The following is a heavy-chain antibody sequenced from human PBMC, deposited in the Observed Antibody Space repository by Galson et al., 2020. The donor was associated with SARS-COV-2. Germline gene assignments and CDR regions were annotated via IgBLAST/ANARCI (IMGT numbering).Heavy chain of an antibody. CDR2: IWYGGSCI. Sequence: GRSLRLSCGFSRSASGIHWVRKGPGKGLEWVADIWYGGSCIDYADSVRGRFTVSRDESTNTVHLAINRLRADDTAMYYCARGSGLSSPPAHYYDTSVSFAEYCQDWCLGILVTFSS. V-gene: IGHV3-33*01. CDR1: FSRSASG. D-gene: IGHD3-22*01. J-gene: IGHJ1*01. CDR3: ARGSGLSSPPAHYYDTSVSFAEYCQD.